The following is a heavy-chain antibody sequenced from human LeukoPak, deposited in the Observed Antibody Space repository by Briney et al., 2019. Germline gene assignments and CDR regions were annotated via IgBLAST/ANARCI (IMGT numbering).Heavy chain of an antibody. J-gene: IGHJ5*02. V-gene: IGHV1-69*05. CDR2: IIPIFGTA. D-gene: IGHD5-24*01. Sequence: SVKVSCKASGGTFSSYAISWVRQAPGQGLEWMGGIIPIFGTANYAQKFQGRVTITTDESTSTAYRELSSLRSEDTAVYYCARVARREGYNPEGCWFDPWGQGTLVTVSS. CDR1: GGTFSSYA. CDR3: ARVARREGYNPEGCWFDP.